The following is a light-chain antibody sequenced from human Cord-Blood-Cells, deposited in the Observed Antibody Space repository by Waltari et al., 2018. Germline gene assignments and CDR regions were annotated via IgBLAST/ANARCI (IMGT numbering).Light chain of an antibody. CDR2: DVS. J-gene: IGLJ1*01. CDR1: SSDVGGYNY. Sequence: QSALTQPAYVSGSPGQSITISCTGTSSDVGGYNYVSWYQQHPGKAPKRMIYDVSNRPSGVSNRFSGSKSGNTASLTISGLQAEDEADYYCSSYTSSSNYVFGTGTKVTVL. V-gene: IGLV2-14*03. CDR3: SSYTSSSNYV.